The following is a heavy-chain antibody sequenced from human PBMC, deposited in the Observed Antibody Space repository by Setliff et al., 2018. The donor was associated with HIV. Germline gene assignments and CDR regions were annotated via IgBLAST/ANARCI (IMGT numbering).Heavy chain of an antibody. J-gene: IGHJ1*01. CDR2: FDPEDGET. Sequence: AASVKVSCKVSGYTLSELSRHWVRQAPGKGLEWMGGFDPEDGETIYAQKFQGRITVTSDTSTSTVYMEVHSLTSEDTAVYHCARVAVPGLGYFQSWGQGTLVTVSS. CDR1: GYTLSELS. V-gene: IGHV1-24*01. D-gene: IGHD6-19*01. CDR3: ARVAVPGLGYFQS.